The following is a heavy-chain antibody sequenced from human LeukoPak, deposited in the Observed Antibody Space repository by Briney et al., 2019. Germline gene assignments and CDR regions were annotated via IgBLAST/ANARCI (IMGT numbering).Heavy chain of an antibody. D-gene: IGHD3-16*01. Sequence: ASVKVSCKASGYTFTSYAMHWVRQAPGQRLEWMGWINAGSGNTKYSQKFQGRVTITRDTSASTAYMELSSLRSEDTAVYYCARDDPGEQLDYWGQGTLVTVSS. CDR2: INAGSGNT. V-gene: IGHV1-3*01. CDR1: GYTFTSYA. J-gene: IGHJ4*02. CDR3: ARDDPGEQLDY.